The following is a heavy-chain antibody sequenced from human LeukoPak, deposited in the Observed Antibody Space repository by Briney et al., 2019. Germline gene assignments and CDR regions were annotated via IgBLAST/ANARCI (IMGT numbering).Heavy chain of an antibody. J-gene: IGHJ4*02. Sequence: SETLSLTCTVSGASISSHYWSWIRQSPGKGLEWIGHIYYSGTTNYNPSLKSRVTISVDTSKNQFSLKLSSVTAADTAVYYCARVNVVVVAATHYFDYWGQGTLVTVSS. CDR3: ARVNVVVVAATHYFDY. CDR1: GASISSHY. V-gene: IGHV4-59*11. CDR2: IYYSGTT. D-gene: IGHD2-15*01.